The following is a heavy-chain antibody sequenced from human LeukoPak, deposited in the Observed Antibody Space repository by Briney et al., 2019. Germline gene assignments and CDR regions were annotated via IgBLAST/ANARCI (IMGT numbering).Heavy chain of an antibody. J-gene: IGHJ4*02. CDR2: ISSSSSTI. CDR1: GFTFSSYG. CDR3: ARDPPRRHIVVVVAAPDY. V-gene: IGHV3-48*04. D-gene: IGHD2-15*01. Sequence: GGSLRLSCAASGFTFSSYGMHWVRQAPGKGLEWVSYISSSSSTIYYADSVKGRFTISRDNAKNSLYLQMNSLRAEDTAVYYCARDPPRRHIVVVVAAPDYWGQGTLVTVSS.